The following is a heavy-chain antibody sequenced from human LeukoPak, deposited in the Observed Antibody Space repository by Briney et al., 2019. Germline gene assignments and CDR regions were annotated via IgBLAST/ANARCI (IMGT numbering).Heavy chain of an antibody. D-gene: IGHD2-2*01. CDR3: AREVAGKYCSSTSCDHRRFDY. V-gene: IGHV4-61*02. CDR2: IYTSGST. J-gene: IGHJ4*02. CDR1: GGSLSSGSYY. Sequence: PSETLSLTCTVSGGSLSSGSYYWSWVRQPAGKGLEWIGRIYTSGSTNYNPSLKSRVTISVDTSKNQFSLKLSSVTAADTAVYYCAREVAGKYCSSTSCDHRRFDYWGQGTLVTVSS.